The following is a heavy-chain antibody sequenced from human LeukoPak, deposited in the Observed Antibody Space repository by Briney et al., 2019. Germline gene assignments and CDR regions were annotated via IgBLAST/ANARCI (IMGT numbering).Heavy chain of an antibody. D-gene: IGHD3-22*01. V-gene: IGHV4-39*07. Sequence: PSETLSLTCTVSGGSISSSSYYWSWIRQPPGKGLEWIGEINHSGSTNYNPSLKSRVTISVDTSKNQFSLKLSSVTAADTAVYYCARLAVASGSIWGQGTMVTVSS. J-gene: IGHJ3*02. CDR2: INHSGST. CDR3: ARLAVASGSI. CDR1: GGSISSSSYY.